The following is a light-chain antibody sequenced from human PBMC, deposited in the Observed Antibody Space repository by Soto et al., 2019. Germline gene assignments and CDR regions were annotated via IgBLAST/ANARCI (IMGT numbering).Light chain of an antibody. CDR2: DAY. Sequence: DIQMTQSPSTLSASVGDRVTITCRATENIERYMAWYQQKPGGDPSLIIYDAYTLERGVPSIFSGSGSGTEFTLIISNLQPDEFATDSCQQFKDYVWTFGQGSKVDSK. CDR1: ENIERY. V-gene: IGKV1-5*01. J-gene: IGKJ1*01. CDR3: QQFKDYVWT.